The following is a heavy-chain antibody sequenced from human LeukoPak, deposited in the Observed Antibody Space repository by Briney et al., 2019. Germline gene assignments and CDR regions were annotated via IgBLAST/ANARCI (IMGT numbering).Heavy chain of an antibody. V-gene: IGHV1-2*02. J-gene: IGHJ4*02. D-gene: IGHD3-3*01. CDR1: GYTFTGYY. Sequence: ASVKVSCKASGYTFTGYYMHWVRQAPGQGLEWMEWINPNSGGTNYAQKFQGRVTMTRDTSISTAYMELSRLRSDDTAVYYCARSRAVLRFLEWLFGYWGQGTLVTVSS. CDR3: ARSRAVLRFLEWLFGY. CDR2: INPNSGGT.